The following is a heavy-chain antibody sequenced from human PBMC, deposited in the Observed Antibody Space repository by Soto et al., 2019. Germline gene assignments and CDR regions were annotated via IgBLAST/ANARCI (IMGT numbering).Heavy chain of an antibody. CDR2: ISGSGGST. J-gene: IGHJ4*02. V-gene: IGHV3-23*01. CDR1: GFTFSSYA. D-gene: IGHD3-9*01. CDR3: AKAPGKYDILTGYFDY. Sequence: EVQLLESGGGLVQPGGSLRLSCAASGFTFSSYAMSWVRQSPGKGLEWVSAISGSGGSTYYADSVKGRFTISRDNSKNTLYLQMNSLRAEDTAVYYCAKAPGKYDILTGYFDYWGQGTLVTVSS.